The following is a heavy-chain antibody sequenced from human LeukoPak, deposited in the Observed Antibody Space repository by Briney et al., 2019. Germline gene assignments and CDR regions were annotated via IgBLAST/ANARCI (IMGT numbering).Heavy chain of an antibody. V-gene: IGHV3-72*01. J-gene: IGHJ4*02. Sequence: GGSLRLSCAASGFTFSDHYMDWVRQAPGKGLEWVGRSRSKADSYTTEYAASVKGRFTISRDDSKNSLYLEMNSLKTEDTAVYYCARRIETQFDYWGQGTLVTVSS. CDR3: ARRIETQFDY. CDR1: GFTFSDHY. CDR2: SRSKADSYTT.